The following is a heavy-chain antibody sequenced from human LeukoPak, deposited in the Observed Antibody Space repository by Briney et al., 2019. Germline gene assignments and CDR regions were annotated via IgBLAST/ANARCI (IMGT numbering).Heavy chain of an antibody. CDR3: GRNLGSGSDH. D-gene: IGHD3-10*01. Sequence: QTSETLSLTCSVSGAPVSSDYWNWIRQSPGRGLEWIGYTHYRGDINYNPSLKSRLTMSVDASSNQVSLKLSSVTAADAAVYYCGRNLGSGSDHWGQGTLVTVSS. V-gene: IGHV4-59*02. CDR2: THYRGDI. CDR1: GAPVSSDY. J-gene: IGHJ4*02.